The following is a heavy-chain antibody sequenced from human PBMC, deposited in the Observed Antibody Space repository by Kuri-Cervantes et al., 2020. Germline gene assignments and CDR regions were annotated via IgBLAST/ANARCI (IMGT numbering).Heavy chain of an antibody. Sequence: GESLKISCAASGFTFSDYYMSWIRQAPGKGLEWVSYISSSGSTIYYADSVKGRFTISRDNAKNTLYLQMNSLRAEDTAVYYCARDPFTYYYDSSGYPYWGQGTLVTVSS. CDR1: GFTFSDYY. J-gene: IGHJ4*02. V-gene: IGHV3-11*04. CDR3: ARDPFTYYYDSSGYPY. D-gene: IGHD3-22*01. CDR2: ISSSGSTI.